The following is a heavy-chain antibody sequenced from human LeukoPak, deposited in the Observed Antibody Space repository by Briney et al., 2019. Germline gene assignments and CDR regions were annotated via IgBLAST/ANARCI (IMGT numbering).Heavy chain of an antibody. V-gene: IGHV4-34*01. CDR3: ATRKGRIAAAGYYYYYYMDV. CDR2: INHSGST. CDR1: GGSFSGYY. J-gene: IGHJ6*03. Sequence: SETLSLTCAVYGGSFSGYYWSWIRQPPGKGLEWIGEINHSGSTNYNPSLKSRVTISVDTSKNQFSLKLSSVTAADTAVYYRATRKGRIAAAGYYYYYYMDVWGKGTTVTVSS. D-gene: IGHD6-13*01.